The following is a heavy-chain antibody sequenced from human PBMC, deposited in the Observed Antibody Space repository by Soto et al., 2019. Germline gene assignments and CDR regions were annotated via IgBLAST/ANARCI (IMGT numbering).Heavy chain of an antibody. Sequence: QVQLVQSGAEVKKPGASVKVSCKASGYTFTSYGISWVRQAPGQGLEWMGWISANNGNTKYAQNFQGRVTMTTDTATSTAYMELRSLRSDDTAVYYCASADSPGLFDPWGQGTLVTVSS. J-gene: IGHJ5*02. CDR3: ASADSPGLFDP. CDR1: GYTFTSYG. D-gene: IGHD2-15*01. CDR2: ISANNGNT. V-gene: IGHV1-18*01.